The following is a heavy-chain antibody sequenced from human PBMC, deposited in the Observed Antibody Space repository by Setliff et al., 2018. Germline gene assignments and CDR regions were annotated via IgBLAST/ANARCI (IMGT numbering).Heavy chain of an antibody. CDR2: LQTYSGHT. Sequence: ASVKVSCKASGDTITKNAISWVRQAPGQGLEWMGWLQTYSGHTNYAQKFRGRATMTTDTSTRTAYLELRALTSEDTAVYYCATEVNQCDPSYMDVWGEGTTVTVSS. D-gene: IGHD2-2*01. J-gene: IGHJ6*03. V-gene: IGHV1-18*01. CDR1: GDTITKNA. CDR3: ATEVNQCDPSYMDV.